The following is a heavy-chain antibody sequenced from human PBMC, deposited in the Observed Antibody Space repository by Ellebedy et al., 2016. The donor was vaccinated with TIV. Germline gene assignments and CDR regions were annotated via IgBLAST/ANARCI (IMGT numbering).Heavy chain of an antibody. CDR3: TKDSTMGISEDPWYFDL. D-gene: IGHD1-1*01. CDR1: GFIFENYA. V-gene: IGHV3-9*01. J-gene: IGHJ2*01. Sequence: GGSLRLSXAASGFIFENYAMHWVRKTPGKGLEWVAGISWNSASIDYADAVKGRFTISRDNAKNSLHLQMNSLRTEDTALYFCTKDSTMGISEDPWYFDLWGRGTLVTVSS. CDR2: ISWNSASI.